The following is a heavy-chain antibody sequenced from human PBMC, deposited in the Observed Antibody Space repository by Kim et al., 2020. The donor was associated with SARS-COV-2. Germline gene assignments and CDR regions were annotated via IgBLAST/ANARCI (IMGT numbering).Heavy chain of an antibody. CDR1: GGSISSSNW. Sequence: SETLSLTCAVSGGSISSSNWWSWVRQPPGKGLEWIGEIYHSGSTNYNPSLKSRVTISVDKSKNQFSLKLSSVTAADTAVYYCASDVSSGYLNYYYYGMDVWGQGTTVTVSS. V-gene: IGHV4-4*02. CDR2: IYHSGST. CDR3: ASDVSSGYLNYYYYGMDV. D-gene: IGHD3-22*01. J-gene: IGHJ6*02.